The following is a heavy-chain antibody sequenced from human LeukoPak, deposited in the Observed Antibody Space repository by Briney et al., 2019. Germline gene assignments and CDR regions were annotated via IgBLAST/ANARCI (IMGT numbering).Heavy chain of an antibody. V-gene: IGHV4-59*01. Sequence: KSSETLSLTCTVSGGSISSYYWSWIRQPPGKRLEWIGYIYYSGSTNYNPSLKSRVTISVDTSKNQFSLKLSSVTAADTAVYYCARIQSHYYYYMDVWGKGTTVTVSS. CDR3: ARIQSHYYYYMDV. CDR2: IYYSGST. CDR1: GGSISSYY. D-gene: IGHD4-11*01. J-gene: IGHJ6*03.